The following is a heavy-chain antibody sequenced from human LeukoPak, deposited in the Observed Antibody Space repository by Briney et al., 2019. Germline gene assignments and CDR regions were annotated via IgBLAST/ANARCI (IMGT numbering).Heavy chain of an antibody. CDR1: GFTFNYYG. CDR3: AKDGGVRGPDYYYYMDV. J-gene: IGHJ6*03. Sequence: GGSLRLSCVASGFTFNYYGMHWVRQAPGKGLEWVAFIRYNGNNKYYADSVKGRFTISRDTSKNTLYLQMYSLRSEDTAVYYCAKDGGVRGPDYYYYMDVWGKGTTVTISS. CDR2: IRYNGNNK. D-gene: IGHD3-10*01. V-gene: IGHV3-30*02.